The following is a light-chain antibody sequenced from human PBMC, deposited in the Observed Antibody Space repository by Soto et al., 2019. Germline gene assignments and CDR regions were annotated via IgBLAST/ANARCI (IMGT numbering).Light chain of an antibody. Sequence: QSVLTQSSSASASLGSSVKLTCTLSSGHSSYIIAWHQQQPGKAPRYLMKLESSGSYNKGSGVPDRFSGSSSGADRYLTISTLQFEDEADYYCETWDSSTPVVFGGGTKVTVL. J-gene: IGLJ2*01. V-gene: IGLV4-60*02. CDR3: ETWDSSTPVV. CDR1: SGHSSYI. CDR2: LESSGSY.